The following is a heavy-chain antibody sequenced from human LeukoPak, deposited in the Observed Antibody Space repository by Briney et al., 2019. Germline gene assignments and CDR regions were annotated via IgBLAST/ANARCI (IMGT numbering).Heavy chain of an antibody. CDR3: ARSELLWFGRVNSGFDY. CDR1: GGSISSSSYY. J-gene: IGHJ4*02. V-gene: IGHV4-39*07. D-gene: IGHD3-10*01. CDR2: IYYSGST. Sequence: SETLSLTCTVSGGSISSSSYYWGWIRQPPGKGLEWIGSIYYSGSTYYNPSLKSRLTISLDTSKNQFSLNLNSVTAADTAVYYCARSELLWFGRVNSGFDYWGQGILVTVSP.